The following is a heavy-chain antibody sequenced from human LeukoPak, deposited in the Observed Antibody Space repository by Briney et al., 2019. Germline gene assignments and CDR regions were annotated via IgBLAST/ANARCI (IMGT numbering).Heavy chain of an antibody. CDR1: GFTFSSYG. D-gene: IGHD2-15*01. V-gene: IGHV3-23*01. J-gene: IGHJ5*02. CDR2: ISGSGGST. CDR3: AKVYCSGGSCYFGWFDP. Sequence: KTGGSLRLSCAASGFTFSSYGMSWVRQAPGKGLEWVSAISGSGGSTYYADSVKGRFTISRDNSKNTLYLQMNSLRAEDTAVYYCAKVYCSGGSCYFGWFDPWGQGTLVTVSS.